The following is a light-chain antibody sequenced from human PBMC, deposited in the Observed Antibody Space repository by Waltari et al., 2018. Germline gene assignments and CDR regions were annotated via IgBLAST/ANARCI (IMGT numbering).Light chain of an antibody. V-gene: IGKV1-5*01. CDR2: DAS. CDR3: QQYRDYPLT. J-gene: IGKJ4*01. Sequence: DFQMTQSPSTLPASVVDRVTIACRASHSIDYWLAWYQQKPGKAPKLLIYDASNLDSGVPSRFSGSGSGTEFALTISSLQPDDFATYYCQQYRDYPLTFGGGTNLEIK. CDR1: HSIDYW.